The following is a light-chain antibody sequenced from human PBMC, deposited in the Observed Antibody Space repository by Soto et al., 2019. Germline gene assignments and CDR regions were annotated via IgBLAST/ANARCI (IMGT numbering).Light chain of an antibody. CDR2: AIS. CDR3: QEANSFT. CDR1: QPVSSW. J-gene: IGKJ4*01. Sequence: DIQMTQSPSSVSSSVGDRVTITCRASQPVSSWLAWYQQKPGEAPKLLIYAISSVQPGVPSRFSGSGSGTDFTLTISSLQPEDFASYYCQEANSFTFGGGTKVEIK. V-gene: IGKV1-12*02.